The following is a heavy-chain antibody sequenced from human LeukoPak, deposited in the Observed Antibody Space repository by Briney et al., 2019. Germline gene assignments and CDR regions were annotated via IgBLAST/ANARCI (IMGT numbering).Heavy chain of an antibody. V-gene: IGHV1-18*01. J-gene: IGHJ3*02. CDR2: ISGYTGNT. CDR3: ARDGVRWELSSAFDI. Sequence: ASVKVSCKASGYMFTSYGISWVRQAPGQGLEWMGWISGYTGNTNSAQKVQGRVTMTTDTSTSTAYMELRSLRSDDTAVYYCARDGVRWELSSAFDIWGQGTMVTVSS. D-gene: IGHD4-23*01. CDR1: GYMFTSYG.